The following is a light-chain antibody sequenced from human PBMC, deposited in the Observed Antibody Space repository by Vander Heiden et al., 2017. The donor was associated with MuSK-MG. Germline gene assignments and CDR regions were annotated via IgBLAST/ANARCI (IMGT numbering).Light chain of an antibody. V-gene: IGKV1-8*01. J-gene: IGKJ4*01. CDR2: AAS. Sequence: AIRMTQSPSSFSASTGDRVTITCRARQGISSYLAWYQQKPGKAPKLLIYAASTLQSGVPSRFSGSGSGTDFTLTISCLQSEDFATYYCQQDDSYPITFGGGTKVEIK. CDR3: QQDDSYPIT. CDR1: QGISSY.